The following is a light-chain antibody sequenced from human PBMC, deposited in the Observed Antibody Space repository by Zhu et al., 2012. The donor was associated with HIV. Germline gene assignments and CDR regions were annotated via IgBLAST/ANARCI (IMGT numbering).Light chain of an antibody. J-gene: IGKJ4*01. CDR2: GAS. CDR3: QQYGSSPT. Sequence: EIVLTQSPGTLSLSPGERATLSCRASQSVSSNYLAWYQQKPGQAPRLLIYGASSRATGIPDRFSGSGFGTDFTLTTSRLEPEDFAVYYCQQYGSSPTFGGGTKVEIK. CDR1: QSVSSNY. V-gene: IGKV3-20*01.